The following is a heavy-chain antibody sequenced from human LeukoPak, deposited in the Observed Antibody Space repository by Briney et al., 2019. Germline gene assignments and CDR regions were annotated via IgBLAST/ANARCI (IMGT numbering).Heavy chain of an antibody. Sequence: ASVKVSCKASGYTFTSYGVSWVRQAPGQGLEWMGWISAYNGNKEYSQKLQGRVTMTTDTSTSTAYMELRGLRSDDTAVYYCARDGDTYCSSTSCQSGYYYYGMDVWGQGTTVTVSS. CDR1: GYTFTSYG. CDR2: ISAYNGNK. D-gene: IGHD2-2*01. J-gene: IGHJ6*02. V-gene: IGHV1-18*01. CDR3: ARDGDTYCSSTSCQSGYYYYGMDV.